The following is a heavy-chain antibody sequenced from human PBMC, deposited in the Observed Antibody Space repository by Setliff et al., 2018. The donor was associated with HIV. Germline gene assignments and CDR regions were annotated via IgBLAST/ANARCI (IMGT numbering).Heavy chain of an antibody. CDR3: ARGARYAYYYESSGYYRHFDY. CDR1: GGSISSYY. CDR2: IYYSGST. V-gene: IGHV4-59*01. D-gene: IGHD3-22*01. J-gene: IGHJ4*02. Sequence: SETLSLTCTVSGGSISSYYWSWIRQPPGKGLEWIGYIYYSGSTNYNPSLKSRVTISVDTSKNQFSLKLSSVTAADTAVYYCARGARYAYYYESSGYYRHFDYWGQGTLVTVSS.